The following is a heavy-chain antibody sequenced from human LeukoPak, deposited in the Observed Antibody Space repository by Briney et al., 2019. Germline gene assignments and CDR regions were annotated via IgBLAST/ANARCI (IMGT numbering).Heavy chain of an antibody. CDR3: ARLQAVRAVAGTIDY. CDR1: GFTFSSYS. J-gene: IGHJ4*02. CDR2: ISSSSSYI. Sequence: GESLKISCAASGFTFSSYSMNWVRQAPGKGLEWVSSISSSSSYIYYADSVKGRFTISRDNAKNSLYLQMNSLRAEDTAVYYCARLQAVRAVAGTIDYWGQGTLVTVSS. D-gene: IGHD6-19*01. V-gene: IGHV3-21*01.